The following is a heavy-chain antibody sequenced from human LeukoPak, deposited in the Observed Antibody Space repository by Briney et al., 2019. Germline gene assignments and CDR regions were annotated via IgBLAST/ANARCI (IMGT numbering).Heavy chain of an antibody. CDR1: GFSLSTSGVG. Sequence: SGPTLVNPTQTLTLTCTFSGFSLSTSGVGVGWICQPPGKALEWLALIYWDDDKRYSPSLKSRLTITKDTYKNQVVLTMTNMDPVDTATYYCAHMYYDILTGYSPFDYWGQGTLVTVSS. J-gene: IGHJ4*02. CDR3: AHMYYDILTGYSPFDY. V-gene: IGHV2-5*02. D-gene: IGHD3-9*01. CDR2: IYWDDDK.